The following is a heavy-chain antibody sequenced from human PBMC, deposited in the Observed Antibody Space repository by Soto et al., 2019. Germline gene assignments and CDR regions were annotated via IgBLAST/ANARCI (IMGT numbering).Heavy chain of an antibody. Sequence: QVQLQESGPGLVKPSETLSLTCAVSGGFISSSNWWSWVRQPPGKGLEWIGEIYHSGSTNYNPSLKNRVTIPVDKSNNQFSLKLSSVTAADTAVYYCAKTRRVTQASLYYYYYYMGVWGKGTTVAVSS. J-gene: IGHJ6*03. V-gene: IGHV4-4*02. CDR3: AKTRRVTQASLYYYYYYMGV. D-gene: IGHD2-21*02. CDR2: IYHSGST. CDR1: GGFISSSNW.